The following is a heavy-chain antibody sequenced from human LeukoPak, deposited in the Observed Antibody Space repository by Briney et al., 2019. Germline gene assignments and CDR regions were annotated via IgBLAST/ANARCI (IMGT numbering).Heavy chain of an antibody. CDR3: AGGRRPSTSAVGY. D-gene: IGHD2-2*01. Sequence: PSETLSLTCAVYGVSFSGYYWSWIRQPPGKGLEWIGEINHSGSTNYSPSLKSRVTISVDTSNNQFSLRLSTVTAADTAVYFCAGGRRPSTSAVGYWGQGTLVTVSS. CDR1: GVSFSGYY. V-gene: IGHV4-34*01. CDR2: INHSGST. J-gene: IGHJ4*02.